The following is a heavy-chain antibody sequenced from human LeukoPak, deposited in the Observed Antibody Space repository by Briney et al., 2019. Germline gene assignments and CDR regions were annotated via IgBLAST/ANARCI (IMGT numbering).Heavy chain of an antibody. CDR3: ARVGVGATGFDY. J-gene: IGHJ4*02. CDR1: GYTFTDYY. Sequence: GASVKVSCKASGYTFTDYYMYWVRQAPGPGLEWMGWINPNSGGTNYAQKFQGRVTMTRDTSISTAYMELSRLRSDDTAVYYCARVGVGATGFDYWGQGTLVTVSS. V-gene: IGHV1-2*02. D-gene: IGHD1-26*01. CDR2: INPNSGGT.